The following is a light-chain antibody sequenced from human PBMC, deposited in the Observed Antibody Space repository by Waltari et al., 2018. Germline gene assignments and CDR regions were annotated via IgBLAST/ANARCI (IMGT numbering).Light chain of an antibody. J-gene: IGLJ2*01. CDR2: DVR. Sequence: QSALTQPASVSGSPGQSITISCTGSSSDIGTYDWVSWYQQHPGEAPKLMIYDVRQRPSGVPDRFSGAKSGNTASLTVAGLQAEDEADYYCSTYLRSSAPVVFGGGTKLTVL. CDR1: SSDIGTYDW. CDR3: STYLRSSAPVV. V-gene: IGLV2-14*03.